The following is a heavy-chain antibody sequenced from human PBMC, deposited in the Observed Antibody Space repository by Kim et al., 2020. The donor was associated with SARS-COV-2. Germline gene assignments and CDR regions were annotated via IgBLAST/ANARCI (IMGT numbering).Heavy chain of an antibody. D-gene: IGHD2-15*01. CDR1: GGSISSYY. V-gene: IGHV4-59*13. CDR3: AREAIPGRPAVGLDC. CDR2: IYYSGYT. J-gene: IGHJ4*02. Sequence: SETLSLTCTVSGGSISSYYWSWVRQPPGKGLEWIGYIYYSGYTNYNPSLKSRVTISVDTSKNQFSLKLNSVTTADTAVYYCAREAIPGRPAVGLDCWGQGTLVTVSS.